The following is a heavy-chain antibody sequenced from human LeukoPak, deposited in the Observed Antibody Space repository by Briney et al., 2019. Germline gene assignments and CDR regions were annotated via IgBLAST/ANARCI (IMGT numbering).Heavy chain of an antibody. CDR3: AIRYVDY. D-gene: IGHD3-9*01. CDR1: GFTFGDYA. J-gene: IGHJ4*02. CDR2: ISYDGSNK. Sequence: GGSLRLSCTASGFTFGDYAMSWVRQAPGKGLEWVAVISYDGSNKYYADSVKGRFTISRDNSKKSLYLQMDSLRAEDTAVYYCAIRYVDYWGRGARVTVSS. V-gene: IGHV3-30*04.